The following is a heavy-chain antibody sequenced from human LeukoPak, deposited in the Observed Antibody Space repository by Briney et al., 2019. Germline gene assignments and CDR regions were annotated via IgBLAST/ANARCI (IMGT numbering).Heavy chain of an antibody. CDR1: GFTFSSYS. J-gene: IGHJ4*02. D-gene: IGHD6-19*01. V-gene: IGHV3-21*01. CDR2: ISSSSSYI. Sequence: GGSLRLSCAASGFTFSSYSMNWVRQAAGKGLELVSSISSSSSYIYYADSVKGRFTISRDNAKNSLYLQMNSLRAEDTAVYYCAGSSGWYYFDYWGQGTLVTDSS. CDR3: AGSSGWYYFDY.